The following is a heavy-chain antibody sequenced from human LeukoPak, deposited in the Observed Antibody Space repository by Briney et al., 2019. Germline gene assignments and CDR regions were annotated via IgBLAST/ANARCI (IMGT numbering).Heavy chain of an antibody. CDR3: AGEGGGSYYDSSGYSSRNWFDP. CDR1: GGTFSSYA. CDR2: IIPILGIA. Sequence: GASVKVSCKASGGTFSSYAISWVRQAPGQGLEWMGRIIPILGIANYAQKFQGRVTITADKSTSTAYMELSSLRSEDTAVYYCAGEGGGSYYDSSGYSSRNWFDPWGQGTLVTVSP. J-gene: IGHJ5*02. D-gene: IGHD3-22*01. V-gene: IGHV1-69*04.